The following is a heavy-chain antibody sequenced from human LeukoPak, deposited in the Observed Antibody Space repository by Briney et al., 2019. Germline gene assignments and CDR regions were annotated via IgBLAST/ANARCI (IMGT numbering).Heavy chain of an antibody. Sequence: GGSLRLSCAASGFTFSSYWMHWVRQAPGKGLVWVSRINSDGSSTSYADSVKGRFTISRDNAKNTLYLQMNSLRAEDTAVYYCARFSGVGATDYWGQGTLVTVSS. CDR3: ARFSGVGATDY. CDR2: INSDGSST. D-gene: IGHD1-26*01. CDR1: GFTFSSYW. V-gene: IGHV3-74*01. J-gene: IGHJ4*02.